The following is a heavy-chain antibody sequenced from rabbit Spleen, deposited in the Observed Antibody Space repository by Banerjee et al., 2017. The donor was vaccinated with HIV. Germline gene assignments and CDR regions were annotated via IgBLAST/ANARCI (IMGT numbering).Heavy chain of an antibody. Sequence: QEQLVESGGGLFQPGGSLALTCTASGLDFSSSYWICWVRQAPGKGLEWIACIAGSSSGFTYSATWAKGRFTCSKTSSTTVTLQMTSLTVADTATYFCARDTGSSFSSYGMDLWGPGTLVTVS. CDR2: IAGSSSGFT. CDR3: ARDTGSSFSSYGMDL. V-gene: IGHV1S45*01. D-gene: IGHD8-1*01. CDR1: GLDFSSSYW. J-gene: IGHJ6*01.